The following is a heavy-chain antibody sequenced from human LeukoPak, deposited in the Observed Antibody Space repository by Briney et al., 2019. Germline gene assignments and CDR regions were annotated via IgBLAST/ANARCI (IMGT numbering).Heavy chain of an antibody. D-gene: IGHD1-26*01. CDR3: ARDRGGSYSAIDY. CDR1: GFTFSSDS. CDR2: ISSSSTI. Sequence: GGSLRLSCAASGFTFSSDSMNWVRQAPGKGREWVSFISSSSTIYYADSVKGRFTISRDNAKNSLYLQMNSLRAEDTAVYYCARDRGGSYSAIDYWGQGTLVTVSS. V-gene: IGHV3-48*04. J-gene: IGHJ4*02.